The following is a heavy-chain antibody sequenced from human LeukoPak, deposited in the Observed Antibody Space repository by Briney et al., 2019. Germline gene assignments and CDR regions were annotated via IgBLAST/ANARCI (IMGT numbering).Heavy chain of an antibody. CDR3: ARDLDSSGYYHVVDS. Sequence: GGSLRLSCADSGFTFSSYAMSWVRQAPGKGLEWVSLISTSGRTHYAGSVQGRFTISRDNSKNTLSLHMNSLRAEDTAVYYCARDLDSSGYYHVVDSWGQGALVTVSS. D-gene: IGHD3-22*01. CDR1: GFTFSSYA. J-gene: IGHJ4*02. CDR2: ISTSGRT. V-gene: IGHV3-23*01.